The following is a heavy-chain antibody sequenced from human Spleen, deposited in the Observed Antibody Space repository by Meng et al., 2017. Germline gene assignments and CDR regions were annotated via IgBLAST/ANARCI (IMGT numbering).Heavy chain of an antibody. CDR1: GGSFSGYY. Sequence: QVQLQQWGAGLLKPSETLSLTCAVYGGSFSGYYWSWIRQPPGKGLEWIGEISHSVSTNYNPSLKSRVTISVDTSKNQFSLKLSSVTAADTAVYYCARVSKRGYSGYSNWFDPWGQGTLVTVSS. CDR2: ISHSVST. D-gene: IGHD5-12*01. CDR3: ARVSKRGYSGYSNWFDP. V-gene: IGHV4-34*01. J-gene: IGHJ5*02.